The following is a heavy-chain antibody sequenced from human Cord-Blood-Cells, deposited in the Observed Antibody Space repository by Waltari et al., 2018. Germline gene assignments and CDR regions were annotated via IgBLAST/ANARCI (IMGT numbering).Heavy chain of an antibody. Sequence: QVQLVQSGAEVKKPGASVKVSCKASGYTFPSYDINWVRQATGQGVEGMGWMNTKSGNTGYAQKYQGRVTITRNTSISTAYMELSSLRSEDTAVYYCARGRHSSSYWGQGTLVTVSS. D-gene: IGHD6-13*01. CDR2: MNTKSGNT. CDR3: ARGRHSSSY. V-gene: IGHV1-8*03. J-gene: IGHJ4*02. CDR1: GYTFPSYD.